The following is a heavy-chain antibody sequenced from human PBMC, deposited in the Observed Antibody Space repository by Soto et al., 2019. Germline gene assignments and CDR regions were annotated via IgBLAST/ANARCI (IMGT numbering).Heavy chain of an antibody. V-gene: IGHV1-46*01. CDR2: INPSGGST. Sequence: GASVKVSCKASGYTFTSYYMHWVRQAPGQGPEWMGIINPSGGSTSYAQKFQGRVTMTRDTSTSTVYMELSSLRSEDTAVYYCARTYYDILTGYYPTPYYFDYWGQGTLVTVSS. CDR3: ARTYYDILTGYYPTPYYFDY. D-gene: IGHD3-9*01. CDR1: GYTFTSYY. J-gene: IGHJ4*02.